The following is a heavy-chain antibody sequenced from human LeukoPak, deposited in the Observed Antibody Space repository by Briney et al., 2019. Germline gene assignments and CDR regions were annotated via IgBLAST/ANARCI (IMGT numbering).Heavy chain of an antibody. J-gene: IGHJ4*02. D-gene: IGHD3-22*01. Sequence: ASVKVSCKASGYTFSSYGISWVRQAPGQGLEWMAWISAYNGKTNFARKFRGRVTMTTDTSTRTAYMELRSLRSDDTAIYYCARDRNPYYDGSGYGYCWGQGTLVTVSS. CDR1: GYTFSSYG. CDR2: ISAYNGKT. V-gene: IGHV1-18*01. CDR3: ARDRNPYYDGSGYGYC.